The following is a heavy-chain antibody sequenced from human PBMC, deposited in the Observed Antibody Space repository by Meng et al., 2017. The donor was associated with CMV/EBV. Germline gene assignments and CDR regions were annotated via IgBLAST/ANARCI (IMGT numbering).Heavy chain of an antibody. Sequence: SVKVSCKASGGTFSSYAISWVRQAPGQGLEWMGGIIPILGIANYAQKFQGRVTITADKSTSTAYMELSSLRSEDTAVYYCARGPRYCGAAHCCTHDYWGQGVLVTVSS. V-gene: IGHV1-69*10. CDR1: GGTFSSYA. CDR2: IIPILGIA. CDR3: ARGPRYCGAAHCCTHDY. J-gene: IGHJ4*02. D-gene: IGHD2-21*01.